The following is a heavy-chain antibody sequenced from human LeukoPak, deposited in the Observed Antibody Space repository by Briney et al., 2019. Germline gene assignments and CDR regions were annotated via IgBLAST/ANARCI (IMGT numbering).Heavy chain of an antibody. CDR1: GGSISSGSYY. D-gene: IGHD2-15*01. Sequence: SETLSLTCTVSGGSISSGSYYCSWIRQPAGKGLEWIGRIYTRGSTNYNPSLKGRVTISVDTSKNQFSLKLSSVTAADTAVYYCARVTPSAYCSGGSCYPNFDYWGQGTLVTVSS. CDR2: IYTRGST. V-gene: IGHV4-61*02. J-gene: IGHJ4*02. CDR3: ARVTPSAYCSGGSCYPNFDY.